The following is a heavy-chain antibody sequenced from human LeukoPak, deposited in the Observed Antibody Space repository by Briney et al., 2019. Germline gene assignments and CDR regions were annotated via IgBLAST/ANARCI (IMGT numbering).Heavy chain of an antibody. J-gene: IGHJ4*02. V-gene: IGHV3-21*01. Sequence: GGSLRLFCAASGFTFSSYSVNWVRQAPGKGLEWVSSISSSSSYIYYADSVKGRFTISRDNAKNSLYLQMNSLRAEDTAVYYCARAPPEYDFWSGYYDFDYWGQGTLVTVSS. D-gene: IGHD3-3*01. CDR3: ARAPPEYDFWSGYYDFDY. CDR1: GFTFSSYS. CDR2: ISSSSSYI.